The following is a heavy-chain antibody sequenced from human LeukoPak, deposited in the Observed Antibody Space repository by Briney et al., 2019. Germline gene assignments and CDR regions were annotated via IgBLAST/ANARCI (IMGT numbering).Heavy chain of an antibody. CDR1: GFTFSDYY. D-gene: IGHD3-3*01. Sequence: PGGSLRLSCAASGFTFSDYYMSWIRQAPGKGLEWVSAISGSGGGTYYADSVKGRFTISRDNSKNTLYLQMNSLRAEDTAVYYCAKSASGYDYWGQGTLVTVSS. CDR3: AKSASGYDY. J-gene: IGHJ4*02. CDR2: ISGSGGGT. V-gene: IGHV3-23*01.